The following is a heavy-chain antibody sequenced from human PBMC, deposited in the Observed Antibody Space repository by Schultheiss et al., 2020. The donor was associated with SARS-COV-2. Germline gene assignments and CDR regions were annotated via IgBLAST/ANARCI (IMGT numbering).Heavy chain of an antibody. D-gene: IGHD6-13*01. CDR1: GGSISSYY. Sequence: SETLSLTCTVSGGSISSYYWGWIRQPPGKGLEWIGSIYYSGSTYYNPSLKSRVTISVDTSKNQFSLKLSSVTAADTAVYYCGSCIAAAGTSWFDPWGQGTLVTVSS. CDR2: IYYSGST. V-gene: IGHV4-39*01. CDR3: GSCIAAAGTSWFDP. J-gene: IGHJ5*02.